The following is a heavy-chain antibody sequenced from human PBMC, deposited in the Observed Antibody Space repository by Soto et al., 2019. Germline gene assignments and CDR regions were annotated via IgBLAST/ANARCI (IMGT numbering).Heavy chain of an antibody. CDR1: GYIFSTNW. CDR3: ARAYGARFDI. D-gene: IGHD4-17*01. J-gene: IGHJ3*02. CDR2: IYPADSDT. Sequence: EVQLVQSGAELKKPGESLKISCKGSGYIFSTNWLGWVRQMPGKGLEWMGIIYPADSDTRYSPSFQGQVTISADKSISTAYLQWSSLKASDTAMYYCARAYGARFDIWGQGTMVTVSS. V-gene: IGHV5-51*03.